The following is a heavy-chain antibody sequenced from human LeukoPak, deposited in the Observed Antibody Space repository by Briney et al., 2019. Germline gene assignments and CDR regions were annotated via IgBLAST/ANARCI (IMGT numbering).Heavy chain of an antibody. CDR3: AKDLGPGSMATSPGFDY. CDR2: ISWNSGLI. J-gene: IGHJ4*02. D-gene: IGHD5-24*01. Sequence: GGSLRLSCAASGFTFDDYAMHWVRQAPGEGLEWVSGISWNSGLIGYADSVKGRFTISRDNAKTSLYLQMNSLRAEDTALYYCAKDLGPGSMATSPGFDYWGQGTLVTVSS. V-gene: IGHV3-9*01. CDR1: GFTFDDYA.